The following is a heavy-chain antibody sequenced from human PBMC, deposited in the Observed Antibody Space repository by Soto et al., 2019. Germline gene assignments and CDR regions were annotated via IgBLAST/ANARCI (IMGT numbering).Heavy chain of an antibody. D-gene: IGHD3-16*01. V-gene: IGHV3-74*01. CDR3: ARLGFVGEGDF. CDR1: GFTFSRYW. CDR2: ISGDGVHT. J-gene: IGHJ4*02. Sequence: GGSLRLSCATSGFTFSRYWIHWVRQAPGEGLVWVSRISGDGVHTDYAESVKGRFTVSRDIAKSTGYLQMNNLRAEDTAIYYCARLGFVGEGDFWGQGILVTVSS.